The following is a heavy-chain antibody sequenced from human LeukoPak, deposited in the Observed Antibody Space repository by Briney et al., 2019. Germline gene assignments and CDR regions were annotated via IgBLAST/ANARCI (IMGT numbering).Heavy chain of an antibody. Sequence: GGSLRLSCAASGFTFSNAWMSWVRQAPGKGLEWVGRIKSKTDGGTTDYAAPVKGRFTISRDDSKNTLYLQMNSLKTEDTALYYCARDATTQVGYVYMDVWGKGTTVTISS. D-gene: IGHD5-18*01. V-gene: IGHV3-15*01. CDR1: GFTFSNAW. CDR2: IKSKTDGGTT. CDR3: ARDATTQVGYVYMDV. J-gene: IGHJ6*03.